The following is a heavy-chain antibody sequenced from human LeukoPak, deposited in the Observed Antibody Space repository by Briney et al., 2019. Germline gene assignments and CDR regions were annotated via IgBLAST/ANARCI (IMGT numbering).Heavy chain of an antibody. Sequence: GGSLRLSCAASGFTFRNFAMHWVRQAPGKGLEWVAFISHNGVDNNYADSVKGRFTISRDNSKNTLYLQMNSLGTEDTAVYYCARGIQIPAPAFWSGYSHDYWGQGTLVTVSA. CDR2: ISHNGVDN. V-gene: IGHV3-30*04. CDR1: GFTFRNFA. CDR3: ARGIQIPAPAFWSGYSHDY. J-gene: IGHJ4*02. D-gene: IGHD3-3*01.